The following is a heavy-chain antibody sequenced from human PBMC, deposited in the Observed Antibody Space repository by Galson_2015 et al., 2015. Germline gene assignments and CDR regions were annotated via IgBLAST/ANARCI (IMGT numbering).Heavy chain of an antibody. V-gene: IGHV3-30*03. J-gene: IGHJ4*02. CDR3: ARDPTGGPKEYFDY. Sequence: SLRLSCAASGFTLSTSGMHWVRQAPGKGLEWVAITSYGGGNGYYADSVKGRFTISRDNSKNTMYLQMNSLRVDDTAVYYCARDPTGGPKEYFDYWGQGTLVTVSS. CDR2: TSYGGGNG. D-gene: IGHD7-27*01. CDR1: GFTLSTSG.